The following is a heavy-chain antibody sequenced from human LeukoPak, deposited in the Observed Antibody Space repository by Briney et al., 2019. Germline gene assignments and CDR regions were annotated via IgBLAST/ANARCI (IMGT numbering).Heavy chain of an antibody. Sequence: SVKVSCKASGGTFSSYAISWVRQAPGQGLEWMGRIIPILGIANYAQKFQGRVTITADKSTSTAYMELNSLRAEDTAVYYCAKDRQLITMIVVVGYGMDVWGQGTTVTVSS. V-gene: IGHV1-69*04. CDR3: AKDRQLITMIVVVGYGMDV. D-gene: IGHD3-22*01. CDR2: IIPILGIA. J-gene: IGHJ6*02. CDR1: GGTFSSYA.